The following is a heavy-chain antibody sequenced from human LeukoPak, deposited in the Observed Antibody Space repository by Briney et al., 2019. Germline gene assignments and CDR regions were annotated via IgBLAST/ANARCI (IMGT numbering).Heavy chain of an antibody. D-gene: IGHD6-19*01. V-gene: IGHV3-72*01. J-gene: IGHJ4*02. CDR3: VRVGSVAGSDYLDY. Sequence: GGSLRLSCVVSGFTFSDHFLDWVCQAPGEGREWVGRSRNKAKRYTTEYAASVKGRFTISRDDSKNSLYLQMNSLKTEDTAVYYCVRVGSVAGSDYLDYWGQGTLVTVSS. CDR2: SRNKAKRYTT. CDR1: GFTFSDHF.